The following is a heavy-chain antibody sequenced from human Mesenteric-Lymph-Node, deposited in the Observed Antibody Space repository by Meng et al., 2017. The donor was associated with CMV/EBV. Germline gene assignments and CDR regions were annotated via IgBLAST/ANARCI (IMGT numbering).Heavy chain of an antibody. V-gene: IGHV1-8*01. CDR2: MNPKSGNT. J-gene: IGHJ4*02. Sequence: SFQASGYTFINYDINWVRQATGHGLEWMGWMNPKSGNTGYAQKLQGRVTMTRDTSIDTAYLELTSLGSDDTAVYYCARWFKGIGADYWGQGTLVTVSS. D-gene: IGHD3-10*01. CDR3: ARWFKGIGADY. CDR1: GYTFINYD.